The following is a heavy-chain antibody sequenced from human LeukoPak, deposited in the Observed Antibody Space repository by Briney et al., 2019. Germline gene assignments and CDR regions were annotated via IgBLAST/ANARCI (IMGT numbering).Heavy chain of an antibody. CDR3: AREEYYYDSSVLDAFDI. Sequence: GGSLRLSCAASGFTFSSYSMNWVRQAPGKGLEWVSYISSSSSTIYYADSVKGRFTISRDNAKNSLYLQMNSLRDEDTAVYYCAREEYYYDSSVLDAFDIWGQGTMVTVSS. J-gene: IGHJ3*02. V-gene: IGHV3-48*02. CDR2: ISSSSSTI. CDR1: GFTFSSYS. D-gene: IGHD3-22*01.